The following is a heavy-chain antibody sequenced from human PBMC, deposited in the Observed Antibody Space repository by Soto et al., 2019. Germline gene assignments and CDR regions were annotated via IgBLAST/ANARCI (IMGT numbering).Heavy chain of an antibody. V-gene: IGHV3-30*01. Sequence: GGSLRLSCVASGFTFTSSSMHWARQAPGKGLEWVAYVSIDGNTKYYADSVKGRFTVSRDNSKNTVFLQINSLRPEDTALYYCASDPLHCNSVLCRMNGMHVWGQGTTVTVSS. J-gene: IGHJ6*02. CDR1: GFTFTSSS. CDR3: ASDPLHCNSVLCRMNGMHV. CDR2: VSIDGNTK. D-gene: IGHD2-2*01.